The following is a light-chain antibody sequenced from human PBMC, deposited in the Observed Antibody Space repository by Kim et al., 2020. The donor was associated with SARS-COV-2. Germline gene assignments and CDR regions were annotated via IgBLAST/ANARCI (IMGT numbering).Light chain of an antibody. V-gene: IGLV2-14*03. J-gene: IGLJ3*02. Sequence: QSITISCTGTRSDVGGHDDVSWYQQHPGKAPKLIIYDVNNRPSGVSGRFSGSKSGNTASLTISGLQAEDEADYHCASYTSTSALGVFGGGTKVTVL. CDR1: RSDVGGHDD. CDR2: DVN. CDR3: ASYTSTSALGV.